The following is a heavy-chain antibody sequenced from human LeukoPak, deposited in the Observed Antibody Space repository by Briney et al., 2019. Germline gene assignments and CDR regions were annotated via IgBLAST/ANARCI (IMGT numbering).Heavy chain of an antibody. CDR1: GGTFSSYA. D-gene: IGHD3-16*01. CDR3: ARAATYYDYVWGSPINWFDP. Sequence: ASVKVSCKASGGTFSSYAISWVRQAPGQGLEWMRGIIPIFGTANYAQKFQGRVTITADESTSTAYMELSSLRSEDTAVYYCARAATYYDYVWGSPINWFDPWGQGTLVTVSS. CDR2: IIPIFGTA. J-gene: IGHJ5*02. V-gene: IGHV1-69*13.